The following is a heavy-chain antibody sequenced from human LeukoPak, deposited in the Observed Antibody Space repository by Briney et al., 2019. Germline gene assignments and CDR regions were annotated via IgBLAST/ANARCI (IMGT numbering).Heavy chain of an antibody. CDR3: AKGGGDYYDSSGYYLD. J-gene: IGHJ4*02. CDR1: GFTFDDYA. CDR2: ISWNSGSI. Sequence: GGSLRLSCATSGFTFDDYAMHWVRQAPGKGLEWVSGISWNSGSIGYADSVKGRFTISRDNAKNSLYLQMNSLRAEDTALYYCAKGGGDYYDSSGYYLDWGQGTLVTVSS. V-gene: IGHV3-9*01. D-gene: IGHD3-22*01.